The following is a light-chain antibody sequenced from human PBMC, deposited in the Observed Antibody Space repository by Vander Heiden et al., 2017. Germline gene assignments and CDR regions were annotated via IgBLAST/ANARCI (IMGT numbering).Light chain of an antibody. J-gene: IGKJ2*01. V-gene: IGKV2-30*01. CDR2: KVS. CDR3: MQGTYGAREYT. CDR1: QSLVYSDGNTY. Sequence: DVVMTQSPLSLPVTLGQPASISCRSSQSLVYSDGNTYLNWFQQRPGQSPRRLIYKVSNRDSGVPDRFSGSGSGTDFTLKISRVEAEDVGVYYCMQGTYGAREYTFGQGTKLEIK.